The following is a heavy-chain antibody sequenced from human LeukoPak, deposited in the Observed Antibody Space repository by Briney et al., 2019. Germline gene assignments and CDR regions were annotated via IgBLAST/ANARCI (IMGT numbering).Heavy chain of an antibody. Sequence: ASVKVSCKASGYTFTSYYMHWVRQAPGQGLEWMGIINPSGGSTSYAQKFQGRVTMTRDTSMSTVYMELSSLRSEDTAVYYCARRVRTAMVSYYFDYWGQGTLVTVSS. V-gene: IGHV1-46*01. J-gene: IGHJ4*02. CDR2: INPSGGST. CDR3: ARRVRTAMVSYYFDY. D-gene: IGHD5-18*01. CDR1: GYTFTSYY.